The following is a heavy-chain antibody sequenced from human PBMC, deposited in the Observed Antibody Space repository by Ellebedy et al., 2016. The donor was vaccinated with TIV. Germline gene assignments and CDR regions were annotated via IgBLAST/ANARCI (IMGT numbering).Heavy chain of an antibody. CDR3: ARWQQLPLGYFDY. J-gene: IGHJ4*02. V-gene: IGHV4-59*01. Sequence: SETLSLXXTVSGGSISSYYWSWMRQPPGKGLEWIGYIYYNGNTNYNPSLKSRVTISVDTSKNQFSLNLNSVTAADTAVYYCARWQQLPLGYFDYWGQGTLVTVSS. D-gene: IGHD6-13*01. CDR2: IYYNGNT. CDR1: GGSISSYY.